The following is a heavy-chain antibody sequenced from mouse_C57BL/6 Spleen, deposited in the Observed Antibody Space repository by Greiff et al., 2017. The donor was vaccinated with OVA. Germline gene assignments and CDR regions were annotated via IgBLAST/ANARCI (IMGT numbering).Heavy chain of an antibody. CDR2: IYPGNSDT. CDR1: GYTFTSYW. D-gene: IGHD2-4*01. V-gene: IGHV1-5*01. CDR3: TRRHYDGFAY. Sequence: VQLQQSGTVLARPGASVKMSCKTSGYTFTSYWMHWVKQRPGQGLEWIGAIYPGNSDTSYNQKFKGKAKLTAVTSASTAYMELSSLTNEDSAVYYCTRRHYDGFAYWGQGTLVTVSA. J-gene: IGHJ3*01.